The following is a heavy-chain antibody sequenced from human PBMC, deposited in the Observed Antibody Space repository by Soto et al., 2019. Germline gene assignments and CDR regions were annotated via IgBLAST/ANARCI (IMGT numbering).Heavy chain of an antibody. V-gene: IGHV2-5*02. CDR3: AHRQMASSGFWFDP. CDR2: IYWDDDK. CDR1: GFSLSTSGVG. Sequence: QITLKESGPTLVKPTQTLTLTCTFSGFSLSTSGVGVGWIRQPPGKGLEWLALIYWDDDKRFSPSLRSRLTTTKDASKNQVVLRMTNLDPVDTATYYCAHRQMASSGFWFDPWGQGTLVTVSS. D-gene: IGHD6-13*01. J-gene: IGHJ5*02.